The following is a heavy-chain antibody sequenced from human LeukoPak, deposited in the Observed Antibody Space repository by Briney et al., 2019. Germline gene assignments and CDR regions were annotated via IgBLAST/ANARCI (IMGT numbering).Heavy chain of an antibody. V-gene: IGHV3-15*01. J-gene: IGHJ4*02. CDR2: IKSKTDGGTT. CDR1: GFTFSNAW. D-gene: IGHD6-13*01. CDR3: TTDRRSWYRQIDY. Sequence: GGSLRLSCAASGFTFSNAWMSWVRQAPGKGLEWVGRIKSKTDGGTTDYAAPVKGRFTISRDDSKNTLYLQMNSLKTEDTAVYYCTTDRRSWYRQIDYWGQGTLVTVSS.